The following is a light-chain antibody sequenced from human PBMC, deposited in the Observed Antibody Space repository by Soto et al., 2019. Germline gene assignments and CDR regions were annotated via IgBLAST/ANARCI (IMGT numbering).Light chain of an antibody. CDR3: QHRSNWLFT. J-gene: IGKJ3*01. CDR1: QSVSSY. V-gene: IGKV3-11*01. Sequence: EIVLTQSPATLSLSPGERATLSCRASQSVSSYLAWYQHKPGQAPRLLISDASNRATGIPARLSGSGSGTDFTLTISNLEPEDCAVYYCQHRSNWLFTFGPGTKVHIK. CDR2: DAS.